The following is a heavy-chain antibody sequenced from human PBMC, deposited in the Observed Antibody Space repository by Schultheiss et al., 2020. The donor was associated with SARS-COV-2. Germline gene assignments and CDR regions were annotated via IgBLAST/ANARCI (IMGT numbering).Heavy chain of an antibody. CDR3: ARGVNWNDRREGFDI. CDR2: IYYSGST. V-gene: IGHV4-39*07. CDR1: GGSISSSSYY. J-gene: IGHJ3*02. D-gene: IGHD1-1*01. Sequence: SETLSLTCTVSGGSISSSSYYWGWIRQPPGKGLEWIGSIYYSGSTYYNPSLKSRVTISVDTSKNQFSLKLNSVTAADTAVYYCARGVNWNDRREGFDIWGQGTMVTVSS.